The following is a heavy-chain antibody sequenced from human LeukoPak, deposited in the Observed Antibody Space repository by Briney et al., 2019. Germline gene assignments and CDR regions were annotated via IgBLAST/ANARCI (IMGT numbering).Heavy chain of an antibody. CDR1: GFTFSSYG. V-gene: IGHV3-30*18. CDR2: TSYDGRNK. CDR3: AKRGDDYNFDY. Sequence: GGSLRLSCAASGFTFSSYGMQWVRQAPGKGLEWVAVTSYDGRNKYYADSVKGRFTISRDNSKNTLYLEMNSLRAEDTAVYYCAKRGDDYNFDYWGQGTLVTVSS. D-gene: IGHD5-24*01. J-gene: IGHJ4*02.